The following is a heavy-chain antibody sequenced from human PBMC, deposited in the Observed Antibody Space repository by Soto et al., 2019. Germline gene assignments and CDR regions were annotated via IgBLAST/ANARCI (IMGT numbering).Heavy chain of an antibody. CDR3: ARDNGYIDGDY. CDR1: GFTFSSYS. Sequence: GESLKISCAASGFTFSSYSMNWVRQAPGKGLEWVSSISSSSSYIYYADSVKGRFTISRDNAKNSLYLQMNSLRAEDTAVYYCARDNGYIDGDYWGQGTLVTVSS. D-gene: IGHD6-13*01. J-gene: IGHJ4*02. V-gene: IGHV3-21*01. CDR2: ISSSSSYI.